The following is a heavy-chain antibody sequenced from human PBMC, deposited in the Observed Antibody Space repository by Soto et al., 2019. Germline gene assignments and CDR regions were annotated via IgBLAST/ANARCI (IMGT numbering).Heavy chain of an antibody. D-gene: IGHD3-9*01. CDR2: ISGSGGST. V-gene: IGHV3-23*01. Sequence: GGSLRLSCAASGFPFSSYAMSWVRQAPGKGLEWVSAISGSGGSTYYADSVKGRFTISRDNSKNTLYLQMNSLRAEDTAVYYCAKDTTVLRYFDWAPDYWGQGTLVTVSS. J-gene: IGHJ4*02. CDR3: AKDTTVLRYFDWAPDY. CDR1: GFPFSSYA.